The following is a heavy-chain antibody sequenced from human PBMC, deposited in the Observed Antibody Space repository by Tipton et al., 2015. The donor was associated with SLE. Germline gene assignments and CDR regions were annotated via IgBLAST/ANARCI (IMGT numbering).Heavy chain of an antibody. Sequence: LRLSCSVSGGSISNKYWSWIRQPPGKGLEWVGYVSYSGFTNYNPSLKSRVTISVDTSKNQFSLKLNSVTAADTAVYYCARIAIPAAMGEYYFDSWGQGNLVTASS. J-gene: IGHJ4*02. CDR3: ARIAIPAAMGEYYFDS. D-gene: IGHD2-2*01. V-gene: IGHV4-59*08. CDR1: GGSISNKY. CDR2: VSYSGFT.